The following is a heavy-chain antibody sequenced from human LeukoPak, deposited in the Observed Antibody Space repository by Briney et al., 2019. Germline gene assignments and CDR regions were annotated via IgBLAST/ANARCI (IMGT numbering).Heavy chain of an antibody. J-gene: IGHJ4*02. Sequence: SQTLSLTCTVSGGSISSGDYYWSWIRQPPGKGLEWTGYIYYSGSTYYNPSLRSRVTISVDTSKNQFSLKLSSVTAADTAVYYCARVREWGYYFDYWGQGTLVTVSS. CDR3: ARVREWGYYFDY. CDR2: IYYSGST. CDR1: GGSISSGDYY. V-gene: IGHV4-30-4*08. D-gene: IGHD3-3*01.